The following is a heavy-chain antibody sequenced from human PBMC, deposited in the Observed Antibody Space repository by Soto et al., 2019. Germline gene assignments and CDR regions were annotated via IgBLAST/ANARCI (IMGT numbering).Heavy chain of an antibody. D-gene: IGHD6-13*01. J-gene: IGHJ6*02. Sequence: SVKVSCKASGGTFSSYAISWVRQAPGQGLEWMGGIIPIFGTANYAQKFQGRVTITADESTSTAYMELSSLRSEDTAVYYCARVIAAAGTSWLRMDVWGQGTTVTVYS. V-gene: IGHV1-69*13. CDR1: GGTFSSYA. CDR2: IIPIFGTA. CDR3: ARVIAAAGTSWLRMDV.